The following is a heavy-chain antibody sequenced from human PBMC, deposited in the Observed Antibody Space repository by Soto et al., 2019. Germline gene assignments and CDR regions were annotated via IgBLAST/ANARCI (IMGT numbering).Heavy chain of an antibody. J-gene: IGHJ4*02. CDR3: ARGPRPGATSEYFDY. V-gene: IGHV1-69*01. CDR1: GGTFSSYA. CDR2: FIPIFGTA. D-gene: IGHD1-26*01. Sequence: QVQLVQSGAEVTKPGSSVKVSCKASGGTFSSYAISWVRQAPGQGLEWLGGFIPIFGTANYAQKFQGRVTITADESTSTAYMELSSLRSEDTAVYYCARGPRPGATSEYFDYWGQGTLVTVSA.